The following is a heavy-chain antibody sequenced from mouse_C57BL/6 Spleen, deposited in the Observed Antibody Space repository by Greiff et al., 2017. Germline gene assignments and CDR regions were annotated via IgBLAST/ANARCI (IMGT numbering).Heavy chain of an antibody. Sequence: EVMLVESGGGLVKPGGSLKLSCAASGFTFSDYGMHWVRQAPEKGLEWVAYISSGSSTIYYADTVKGRFTISRDNAKNTLFLQMTSLRSEDTAMYYCARPYYYDYAMDYWGQGTSVTVSS. V-gene: IGHV5-17*01. CDR3: ARPYYYDYAMDY. CDR1: GFTFSDYG. J-gene: IGHJ4*01. CDR2: ISSGSSTI. D-gene: IGHD2-4*01.